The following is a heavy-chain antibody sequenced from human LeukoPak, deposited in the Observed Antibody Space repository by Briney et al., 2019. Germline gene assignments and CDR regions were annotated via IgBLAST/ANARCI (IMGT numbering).Heavy chain of an antibody. Sequence: SVKVSCKASGGTFSSYAISWVRQAPGQGLEWMGRIIPIFGTANYAQKFQGRVTITTDESTSTAYMELSSLRSEDTAVYYCARAGLELREIDHCGQGTLVTVSS. J-gene: IGHJ5*02. D-gene: IGHD1-7*01. CDR2: IIPIFGTA. CDR3: ARAGLELREIDH. CDR1: GGTFSSYA. V-gene: IGHV1-69*05.